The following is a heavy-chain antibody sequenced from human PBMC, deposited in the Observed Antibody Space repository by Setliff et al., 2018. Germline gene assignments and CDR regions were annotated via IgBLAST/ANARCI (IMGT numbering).Heavy chain of an antibody. CDR2: LIPMFGTP. CDR3: ARSPALLGIVYLDP. Sequence: SVKVSCKASGDSFSNYAISWVRQAPGQGLEWIGGLIPMFGTPGYAQKFQDRVTITTDESTSTAYMELNSLTSEDTAVYYCARSPALLGIVYLDPWGQGTRVTVSS. D-gene: IGHD2-15*01. CDR1: GDSFSNYA. J-gene: IGHJ5*02. V-gene: IGHV1-69*05.